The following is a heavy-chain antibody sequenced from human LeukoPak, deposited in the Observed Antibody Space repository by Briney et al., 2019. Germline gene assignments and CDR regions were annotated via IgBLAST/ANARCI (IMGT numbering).Heavy chain of an antibody. V-gene: IGHV4-34*01. CDR3: ARLGGAYSSGWYSIDY. CDR2: INHSGST. D-gene: IGHD6-19*01. CDR1: GGSFSGYY. Sequence: ASETLSLTCAVYGGSFSGYYWSWIRQPPGKGLEWIGEINHSGSTNYNPSLKSRVTISVDTSKNQFSLKLSSVTAADTAVYYCARLGGAYSSGWYSIDYWGQGTLVTVSS. J-gene: IGHJ4*02.